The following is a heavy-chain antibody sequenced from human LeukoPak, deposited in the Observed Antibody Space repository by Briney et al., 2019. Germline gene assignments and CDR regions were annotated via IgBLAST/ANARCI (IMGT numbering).Heavy chain of an antibody. J-gene: IGHJ4*02. CDR3: ARQADYGDYGSDY. CDR1: GSSISSGYY. V-gene: IGHV4-38-2*02. D-gene: IGHD4-17*01. Sequence: SETLSLSCTVSGSSISSGYYWGWIRQPPAKGLECIGSIYHSGSTYYNPSLKSRVTISVDTSKNHFSLKLSSVTAADTAVYYCARQADYGDYGSDYWGQGTLVTVSS. CDR2: IYHSGST.